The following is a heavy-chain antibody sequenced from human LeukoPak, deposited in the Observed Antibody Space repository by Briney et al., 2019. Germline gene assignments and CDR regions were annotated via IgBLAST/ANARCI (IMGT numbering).Heavy chain of an antibody. CDR3: ARPDITGTTYDSADAFDI. D-gene: IGHD1-7*01. J-gene: IGHJ3*02. CDR1: GGTFSSYA. V-gene: IGHV1-69*05. CDR2: IIPIFGTA. Sequence: SVKVSCKASGGTFSSYAISWVRQAPGQGLEWMGRIIPIFGTADYAQKFQGRVTITTDESTSTAYMELSSLRSEDTAVYYCARPDITGTTYDSADAFDIWGQGTMVTVSS.